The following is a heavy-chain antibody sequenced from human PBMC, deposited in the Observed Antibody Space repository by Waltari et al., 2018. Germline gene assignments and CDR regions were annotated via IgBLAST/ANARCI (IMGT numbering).Heavy chain of an antibody. CDR3: ATQASISSPSF. CDR2: IRFDGGHK. CDR1: GVIFSRQD. Sequence: QVQLVESGGGVVLPGGALRLSCKASGVIFSRQDMNWVRQAPGRGLEWVSIIRFDGGHKFSADPVKGRFTVSRDNSRDTLYLHMESLRSGDTATYFCATQASISSPSFWGRGTLVTVSS. V-gene: IGHV3-30*02. J-gene: IGHJ4*02. D-gene: IGHD3-16*02.